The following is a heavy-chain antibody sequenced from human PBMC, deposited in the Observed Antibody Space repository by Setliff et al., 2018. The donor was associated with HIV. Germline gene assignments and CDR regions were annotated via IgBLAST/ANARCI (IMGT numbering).Heavy chain of an antibody. V-gene: IGHV4-61*02. CDR2: IYASGRT. D-gene: IGHD3-22*01. J-gene: IGHJ1*01. CDR3: ASTYYYDSLHFHH. Sequence: SETLSLTCTVSGGSISSGSYYWSWIRQPAGKGLEWIGRIYASGRTNYNPSLKSRVTMSRDTSKNQFSLHLSSVTAADTAVYYCASTYYYDSLHFHHWGQGTLVTVSS. CDR1: GGSISSGSYY.